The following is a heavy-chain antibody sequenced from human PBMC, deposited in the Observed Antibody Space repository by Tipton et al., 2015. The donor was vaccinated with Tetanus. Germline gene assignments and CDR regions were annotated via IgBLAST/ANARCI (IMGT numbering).Heavy chain of an antibody. CDR3: ARHFNSYSSYMDV. CDR1: GGSINNNNDF. CDR2: IHYTGST. Sequence: GLVKPSETLSLTCTVSGGSINNNNDFWGWIRQPPGKGLEWIASIHYTGSTYYNPSLKSRVSIFVDTSKNQFSLELTSVTAADTAVYYCARHFNSYSSYMDVWGKGTTVTVSS. V-gene: IGHV4-39*01. J-gene: IGHJ6*03.